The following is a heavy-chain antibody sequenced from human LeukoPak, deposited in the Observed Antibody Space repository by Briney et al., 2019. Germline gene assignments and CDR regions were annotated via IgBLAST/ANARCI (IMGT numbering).Heavy chain of an antibody. CDR2: ISDDGSYT. V-gene: IGHV3-74*03. Sequence: PGGSLRLSCEASGFSFSRHWMHWVRQAPGKGLVWVSRISDDGSYTANVDSVEGRFITSRDNVRNTLYLHMSGLRAEDTAVYYCASFGISWGSAYWGQGTLVTVSS. D-gene: IGHD7-27*01. CDR1: GFSFSRHW. CDR3: ASFGISWGSAY. J-gene: IGHJ4*02.